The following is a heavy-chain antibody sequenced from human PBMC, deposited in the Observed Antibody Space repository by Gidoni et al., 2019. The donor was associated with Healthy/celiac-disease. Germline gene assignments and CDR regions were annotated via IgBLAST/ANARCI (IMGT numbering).Heavy chain of an antibody. CDR3: ARIILDDSSGYYYEPDAFDI. CDR2: IFSNDEK. CDR1: GFSLSNARMG. J-gene: IGHJ3*02. D-gene: IGHD3-22*01. Sequence: QVTLKESGPVLVKPTETLTLTCTVSGFSLSNARMGVSWIRQPPGKALEWLAHIFSNDEKSYSTSLKSKLTISKDTSKSQVVLTMTNMDPVDTATYYCARIILDDSSGYYYEPDAFDIWGQGTMVTVSS. V-gene: IGHV2-26*01.